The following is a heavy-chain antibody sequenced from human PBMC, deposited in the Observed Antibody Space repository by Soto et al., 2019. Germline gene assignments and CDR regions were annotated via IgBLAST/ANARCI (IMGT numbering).Heavy chain of an antibody. V-gene: IGHV3-30*04. D-gene: IGHD6-19*01. Sequence: GGSLRLSCAASGFMFSAYAMLWVRQAPGKGLEWVAAISYDGTNKYYADSIKGRFTISRDNSANTLFLQVNSLRREDTAMYYCARDPSPYTSGWYGIEFWGHGTLVTVPQ. CDR1: GFMFSAYA. J-gene: IGHJ4*01. CDR3: ARDPSPYTSGWYGIEF. CDR2: ISYDGTNK.